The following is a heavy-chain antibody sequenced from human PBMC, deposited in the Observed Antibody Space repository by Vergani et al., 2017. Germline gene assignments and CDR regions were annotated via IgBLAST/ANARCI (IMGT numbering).Heavy chain of an antibody. CDR2: MNPNSGNT. J-gene: IGHJ4*02. CDR1: GYTFTSYD. CDR3: ARDAPVCSSTSCYVAGGFDY. Sequence: QVQLVQSGAEVKKPGASVKVSCKASGYTFTSYDINWVRQATGQGLEWMGWMNPNSGNTGYAQKFQGRVTITRDTSASTAYMELSSLRSEDTAVYYCARDAPVCSSTSCYVAGGFDYWGQGTLVTVSS. D-gene: IGHD2-2*01. V-gene: IGHV1-8*01.